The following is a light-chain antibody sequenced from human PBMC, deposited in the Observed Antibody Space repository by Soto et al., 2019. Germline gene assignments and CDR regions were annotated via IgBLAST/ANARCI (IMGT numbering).Light chain of an antibody. V-gene: IGKV1-9*01. J-gene: IGKJ5*01. CDR2: ATS. Sequence: NKMTQSPSSVSAALGDRVTLSCGASQGISTYVAWYQQKRGNAPKLLIYATSTLQSGVPSRFRGSGSGTEFTLTISSLQPEDVATYYCQHLTSYPVTFGQGTRLEI. CDR3: QHLTSYPVT. CDR1: QGISTY.